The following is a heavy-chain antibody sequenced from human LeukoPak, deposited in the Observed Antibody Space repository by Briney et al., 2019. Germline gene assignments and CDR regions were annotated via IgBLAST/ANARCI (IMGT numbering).Heavy chain of an antibody. Sequence: SETLSLTCAVYSGSFSGYYWTWFRQPPGKGLEWIGEFNHNWRAKYNPSLKSRVTISVDTSKNHLSLSLNSVTAADTAVYYCAASLWFGIYPDSWGQGSLVTVSS. J-gene: IGHJ4*02. D-gene: IGHD3-10*01. CDR2: FNHNWRA. CDR3: AASLWFGIYPDS. CDR1: SGSFSGYY. V-gene: IGHV4-34*01.